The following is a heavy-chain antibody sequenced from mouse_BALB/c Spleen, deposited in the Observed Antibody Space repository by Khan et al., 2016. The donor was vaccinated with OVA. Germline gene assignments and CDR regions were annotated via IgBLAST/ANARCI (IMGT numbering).Heavy chain of an antibody. D-gene: IGHD2-14*01. J-gene: IGHJ3*01. CDR2: INPSNGYT. V-gene: IGHV1-4*01. CDR1: GYTFTSYT. Sequence: QIQLVQSGAELARPGASVKMSCKASGYTFTSYTIHWIKKRPGQGLEWIGYINPSNGYTNYNQKFKDKATLTTDKSSTTAYLQLSSLQSDDSAVYNCVRDGAYHRNDGWFAYWGQGTLVTVSA. CDR3: VRDGAYHRNDGWFAY.